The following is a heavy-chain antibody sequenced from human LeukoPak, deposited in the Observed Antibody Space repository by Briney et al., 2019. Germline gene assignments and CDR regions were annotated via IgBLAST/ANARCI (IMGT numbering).Heavy chain of an antibody. CDR3: ARDGTDSSGYYFGY. CDR1: GGSIGGDTYY. J-gene: IGHJ4*02. Sequence: SETLSLTCTVSGGSIGGDTYYWSWIRQHPGKGLEWIGYIYYSGDTHYSPSLESRVTISVDTSKNQFSLELTSVTAADTAVYFCARDGTDSSGYYFGYWGRGTLVTVSS. CDR2: IYYSGDT. V-gene: IGHV4-31*03. D-gene: IGHD3-22*01.